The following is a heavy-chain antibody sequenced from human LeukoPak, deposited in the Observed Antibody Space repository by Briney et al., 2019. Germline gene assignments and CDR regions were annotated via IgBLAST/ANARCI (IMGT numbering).Heavy chain of an antibody. D-gene: IGHD2-2*01. Sequence: ASVKVSCKVSGYTLTELSMHWVRQAPGKGLEWMGGFDPEDGETIYAQKFQGRVTMTEDTSTDTAYMELSSLRSEDTAVYYCATSVVVPAATYYYYYGMDAWGQGTTVTVSS. J-gene: IGHJ6*02. V-gene: IGHV1-24*01. CDR3: ATSVVVPAATYYYYYGMDA. CDR1: GYTLTELS. CDR2: FDPEDGET.